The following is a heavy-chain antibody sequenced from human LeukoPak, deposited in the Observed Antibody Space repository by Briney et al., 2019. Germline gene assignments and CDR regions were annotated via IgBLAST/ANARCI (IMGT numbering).Heavy chain of an antibody. Sequence: GGSLRLSCAASGFTFSSYAVSWVRQAPGKGLEWVSATSGSGGSTYYADSVKGRFTISRDNSKNTLYLQMNSLRAEDTAVYYCAKDGGDYGVVDYWGQGTLVTVSS. D-gene: IGHD4-17*01. CDR1: GFTFSSYA. CDR3: AKDGGDYGVVDY. J-gene: IGHJ4*02. V-gene: IGHV3-23*01. CDR2: TSGSGGST.